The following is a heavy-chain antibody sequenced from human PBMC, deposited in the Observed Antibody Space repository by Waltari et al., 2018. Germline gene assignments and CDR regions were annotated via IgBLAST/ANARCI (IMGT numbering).Heavy chain of an antibody. D-gene: IGHD6-13*01. Sequence: EVQLLESGGGLVQPGGSLRLSCAASGFTFSSYAMSWVRQAPGKGLEWVSAISGSGGSTYNADAGKGRCTISRDNSKNTLYLQMNSLRAEDTAVYYCAKDLRYSSRGEPNYWGQGTLVTVSS. J-gene: IGHJ4*02. CDR1: GFTFSSYA. V-gene: IGHV3-23*01. CDR2: ISGSGGST. CDR3: AKDLRYSSRGEPNY.